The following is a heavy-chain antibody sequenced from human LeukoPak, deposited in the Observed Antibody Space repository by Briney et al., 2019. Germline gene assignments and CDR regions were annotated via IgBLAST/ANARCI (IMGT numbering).Heavy chain of an antibody. D-gene: IGHD2-15*01. CDR1: GYSFSSYW. CDR2: IYPGDSDT. Sequence: ESLKISWKGSGYSFSSYWIGWGRQMPGKGLEWMGIIYPGDSDTRHSPSFQGQVTISADKSISTAYLQWSSLKASDTAMYYCARAECSGGSCHLDYWGQGTLVTVSS. CDR3: ARAECSGGSCHLDY. J-gene: IGHJ4*02. V-gene: IGHV5-51*01.